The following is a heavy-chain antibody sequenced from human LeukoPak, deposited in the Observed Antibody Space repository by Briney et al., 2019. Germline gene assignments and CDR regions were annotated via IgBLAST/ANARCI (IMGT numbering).Heavy chain of an antibody. Sequence: PGGSLRLSCAASGFTFSSYVMTWVRQAPGKGLEWVSAISANSGSTYYADSVRGRFTISRDNSKNTLDLQMSSLRAEDTAIYYCAKYYYSGDTPFDYWGQGTLVTVSS. D-gene: IGHD2-21*02. CDR3: AKYYYSGDTPFDY. J-gene: IGHJ4*02. CDR1: GFTFSSYV. CDR2: ISANSGST. V-gene: IGHV3-23*01.